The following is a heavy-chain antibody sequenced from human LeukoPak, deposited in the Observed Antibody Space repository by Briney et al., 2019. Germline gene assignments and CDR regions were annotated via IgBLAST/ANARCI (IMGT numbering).Heavy chain of an antibody. CDR1: GGTFSSYA. CDR3: ARDQNIVVVPAAIVPYYYGMDV. V-gene: IGHV1-69*04. CDR2: IIPILGIA. J-gene: IGHJ6*02. D-gene: IGHD2-2*02. Sequence: SVKVSCKASGGTFSSYAISWVRQAPGQGLEWMGRIIPILGIANYAQRFQGRVTITADKSTSTAYMELSSLRSEDTAVYYCARDQNIVVVPAAIVPYYYGMDVWGQGTTVTVSS.